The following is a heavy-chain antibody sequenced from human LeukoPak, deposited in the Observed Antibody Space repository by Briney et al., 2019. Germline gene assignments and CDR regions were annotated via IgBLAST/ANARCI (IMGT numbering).Heavy chain of an antibody. D-gene: IGHD5-18*01. J-gene: IGHJ4*02. Sequence: NASQTLSLTCTVSGGSISSGGYYWSWIRQHPGKGLEWIGYIYYSGTTYYNPSLKSRLTISVDTSKNQFSLKLSSVTAADTGVYYCAREYSYSYYFDYWGQGTLVTVSS. CDR3: AREYSYSYYFDY. CDR2: IYYSGTT. V-gene: IGHV4-31*03. CDR1: GGSISSGGYY.